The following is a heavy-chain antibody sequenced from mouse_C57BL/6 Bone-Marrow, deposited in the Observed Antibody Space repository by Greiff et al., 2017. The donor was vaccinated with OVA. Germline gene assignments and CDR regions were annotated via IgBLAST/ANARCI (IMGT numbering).Heavy chain of an antibody. CDR3: AFYYGGSYRYFDV. V-gene: IGHV1-39*01. Sequence: VQLQQSGPGLVKPGASVKISCKASGYSFTDYNMNWVKQSNGKSLEWIGVINPNYGTTSYNQKFKGKATLTVDQSSSTAYMQLNSLTSEDSAVYYCAFYYGGSYRYFDVWGTGTTVTVSS. D-gene: IGHD1-1*01. CDR1: GYSFTDYN. CDR2: INPNYGTT. J-gene: IGHJ1*03.